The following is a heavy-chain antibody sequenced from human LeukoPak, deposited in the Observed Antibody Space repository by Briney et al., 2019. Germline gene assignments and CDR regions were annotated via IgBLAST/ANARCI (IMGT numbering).Heavy chain of an antibody. V-gene: IGHV4-39*07. CDR2: IYYSGST. D-gene: IGHD3-3*01. J-gene: IGHJ4*02. Sequence: NPSETLSLTCAVYGGSFSSYYWGWIRQPPGKGLEWIGSIYYSGSTYYNPSLKSRVTISVDTSKNQFSLKLSSVTAADTAVYYCARDPALIFGVVIGLGYWGQGTLVTVSS. CDR1: GGSFSSYY. CDR3: ARDPALIFGVVIGLGY.